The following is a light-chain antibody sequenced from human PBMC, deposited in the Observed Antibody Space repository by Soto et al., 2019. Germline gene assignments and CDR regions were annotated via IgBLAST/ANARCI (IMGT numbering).Light chain of an antibody. J-gene: IGKJ1*01. CDR3: QQYGSSPWT. CDR1: QSVSSN. Sequence: EIVMTQSPATLSVSPGERATLSCRASQSVSSNLAWYQQKPGQAPRFLIYGASTRATGIPARFRGSGSGTDFTLTISRLEPEDFAVYYCQQYGSSPWTFGQGTKVDIK. V-gene: IGKV3-15*01. CDR2: GAS.